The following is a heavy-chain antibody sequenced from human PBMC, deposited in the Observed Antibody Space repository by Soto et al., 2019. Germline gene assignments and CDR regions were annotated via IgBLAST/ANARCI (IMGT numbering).Heavy chain of an antibody. J-gene: IGHJ4*02. V-gene: IGHV3-23*01. Sequence: GGSLRLSCAASGFTFSSYAMSWVRQAPGKGLEWVSAISGSGGSTYYADSVKGWFTISRDNSKNTLYLQMNSLRAEDTAVYYCAHAAGRKSYGGNFDYWGQGTLVTVSS. CDR1: GFTFSSYA. D-gene: IGHD4-17*01. CDR2: ISGSGGST. CDR3: AHAAGRKSYGGNFDY.